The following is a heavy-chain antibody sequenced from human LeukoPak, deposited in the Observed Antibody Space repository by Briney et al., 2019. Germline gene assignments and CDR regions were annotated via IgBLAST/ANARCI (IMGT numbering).Heavy chain of an antibody. Sequence: ESGPTLVKPTQTLTLTCTFSGFSLSTSGVGVGWIRQPPGKALEWLALIYWNDDKRYSPSLKSGLTITKDTSKNQVVLTMTNMDPVDTATYYCARSYYDILTGSWDYFDYWGQGTLVTVSS. V-gene: IGHV2-5*01. D-gene: IGHD3-9*01. CDR1: GFSLSTSGVG. CDR3: ARSYYDILTGSWDYFDY. J-gene: IGHJ4*02. CDR2: IYWNDDK.